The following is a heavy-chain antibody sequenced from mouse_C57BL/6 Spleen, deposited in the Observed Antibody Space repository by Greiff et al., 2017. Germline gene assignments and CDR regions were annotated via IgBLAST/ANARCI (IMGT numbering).Heavy chain of an antibody. CDR3: ARRYSQAMDY. V-gene: IGHV1-52*01. J-gene: IGHJ4*01. CDR2: IDPSDSET. Sequence: QVQLQQPGAELVRPGSSVKLSCKASGYTFTSYWMHWVKQRPIQGLEWIGNIDPSDSETHYNQKFKDKATLTVDKSSSTAYMQLSSLTSEDSAVYYCARRYSQAMDYWGQGTSVTVSS. D-gene: IGHD3-1*01. CDR1: GYTFTSYW.